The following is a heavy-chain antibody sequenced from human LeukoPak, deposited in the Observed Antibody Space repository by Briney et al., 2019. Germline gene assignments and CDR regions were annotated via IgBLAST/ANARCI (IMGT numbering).Heavy chain of an antibody. CDR1: GFTFSSYA. V-gene: IGHV3-23*01. D-gene: IGHD1-1*01. CDR3: AKDIKWNDGYYFDY. Sequence: GGSLRLSCAASGFTFSSYAMSWVRQAPGKGQEWVSGISGSGGNTYYADSVKGRFTISRDNSKNMLYLQMNTLTAEDTAIYFCAKDIKWNDGYYFDYWGQGILVTVSS. J-gene: IGHJ4*02. CDR2: ISGSGGNT.